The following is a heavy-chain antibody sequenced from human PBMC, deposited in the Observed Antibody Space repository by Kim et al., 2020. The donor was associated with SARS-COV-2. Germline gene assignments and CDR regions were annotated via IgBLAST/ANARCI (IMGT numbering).Heavy chain of an antibody. CDR1: GFTFSSYA. J-gene: IGHJ2*01. V-gene: IGHV3-30-3*01. CDR3: ARGHCSSTSCYTDWYFDL. CDR2: ISYDGSNK. D-gene: IGHD2-2*02. Sequence: GGSLRLSCAASGFTFSSYAMHWVRQAPGKGLEWVAVISYDGSNKYYADSVKGRFTISRDNSKNTLYLQMNSLRAEDTAVYYCARGHCSSTSCYTDWYFDLWGRGTLVTVSS.